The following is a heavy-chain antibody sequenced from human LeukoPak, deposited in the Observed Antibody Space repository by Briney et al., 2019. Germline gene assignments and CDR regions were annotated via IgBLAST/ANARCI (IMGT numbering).Heavy chain of an antibody. J-gene: IGHJ2*01. CDR2: INHSGST. Sequence: ASETLSLTCTVSGGSISSYYWSWIRQPPGKGLEWIGEINHSGSTNYNPSLKSRVTISVDTSKNQFSLKLRSVTVADTAVYYCARHQGVVDLWGRGSLVTVSS. CDR1: GGSISSYY. V-gene: IGHV4-34*01. D-gene: IGHD3-3*01. CDR3: ARHQGVVDL.